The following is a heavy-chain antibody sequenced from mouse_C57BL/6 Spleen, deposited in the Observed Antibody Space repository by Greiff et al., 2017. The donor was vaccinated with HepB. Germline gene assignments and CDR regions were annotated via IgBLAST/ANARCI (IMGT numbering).Heavy chain of an antibody. D-gene: IGHD1-1*01. J-gene: IGHJ2*01. CDR2: IDPETGGT. CDR1: GYTFTDYE. Sequence: QVQLQQSGAELVRPGASVTLSCKASGYTFTDYEMHWVKQTPVHGLEWIGAIDPETGGTAYNQTFKGKAILTADKSSSTAYMELRSLTSEDSAVYYCTRSGITTVVPYYFDYWGQGTTLTVSS. CDR3: TRSGITTVVPYYFDY. V-gene: IGHV1-15*01.